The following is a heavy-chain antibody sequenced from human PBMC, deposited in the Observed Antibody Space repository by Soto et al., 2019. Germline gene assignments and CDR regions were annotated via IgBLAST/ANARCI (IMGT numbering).Heavy chain of an antibody. V-gene: IGHV3-64D*08. D-gene: IGHD5-12*01. Sequence: GGSLRLSCSASGFTFSSYAMHWVRQAPGKGLEYVSGISNNGGSTYYADSVKGRFTISRDNSKNILYLQMSSLRVEDTAVYYGVKALGGGYNRRAFDIWGQGTMVTVSS. J-gene: IGHJ3*02. CDR3: VKALGGGYNRRAFDI. CDR2: ISNNGGST. CDR1: GFTFSSYA.